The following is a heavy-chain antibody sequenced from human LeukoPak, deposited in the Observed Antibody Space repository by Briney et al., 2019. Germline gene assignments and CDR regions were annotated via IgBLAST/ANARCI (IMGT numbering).Heavy chain of an antibody. Sequence: ASVKVSCKASGYTFSGYYMHWVRQAPGQGLEWMGWINPNSGGTNYAQKFQGRVTMTRDTSISTAYMELSRLRSDDTAVYYCARIVVVIDDAFDLWAQGTMVTVSS. D-gene: IGHD3-22*01. J-gene: IGHJ3*01. V-gene: IGHV1-2*02. CDR1: GYTFSGYY. CDR2: INPNSGGT. CDR3: ARIVVVIDDAFDL.